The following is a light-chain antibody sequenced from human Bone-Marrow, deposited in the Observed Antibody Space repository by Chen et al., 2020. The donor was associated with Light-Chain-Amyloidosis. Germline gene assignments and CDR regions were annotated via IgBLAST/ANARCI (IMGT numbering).Light chain of an antibody. Sequence: SYVLTQPSSVSVAPGQTATIAWGGNNIGSTSVHWYQQTPGQAPLLVVYDDSDRPSGIPERLSGSNSGTTATLTISRVEVVYEADYYCQVWDRSSDRPVFGGGTKLTVL. CDR3: QVWDRSSDRPV. CDR1: NIGSTS. J-gene: IGLJ3*02. V-gene: IGLV3-21*02. CDR2: DDS.